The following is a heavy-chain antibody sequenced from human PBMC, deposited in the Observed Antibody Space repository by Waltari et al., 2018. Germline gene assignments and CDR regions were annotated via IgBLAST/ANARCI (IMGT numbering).Heavy chain of an antibody. CDR3: ARRGYCSGGSCYWRDAFDI. Sequence: QLQLQESGPGLVKPSETLSLTCTVSGGSISSSSYYWGWIRQPQGQGLEWIGSIYYSGSTYDNPSLKRRVTIAVDTSNNQCALKLSSVTAADTAVYYGARRGYCSGGSCYWRDAFDIWGQGTMVTVSS. CDR1: GGSISSSSYY. J-gene: IGHJ3*02. D-gene: IGHD2-15*01. CDR2: IYYSGST. V-gene: IGHV4-39*01.